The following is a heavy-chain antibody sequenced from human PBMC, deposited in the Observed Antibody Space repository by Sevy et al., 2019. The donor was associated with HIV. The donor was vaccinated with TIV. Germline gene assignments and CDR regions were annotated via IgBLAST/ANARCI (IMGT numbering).Heavy chain of an antibody. CDR1: GFTFSGYA. J-gene: IGHJ4*02. CDR3: VKPLTVPTVTTVFDY. CDR2: ISYDGRNK. D-gene: IGHD4-17*01. V-gene: IGHV3-30*18. Sequence: GGSLRLSCAASGFTFSGYAMHWVRQAPGKGLEWMAGISYDGRNKYYADSVRGRFTISRDNSKNTLYLQMSSLSSEDTALYYCVKPLTVPTVTTVFDYWGQGTLVTVSS.